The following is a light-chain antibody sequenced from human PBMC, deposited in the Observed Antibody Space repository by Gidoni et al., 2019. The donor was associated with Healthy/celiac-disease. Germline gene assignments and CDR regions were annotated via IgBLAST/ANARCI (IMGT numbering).Light chain of an antibody. CDR3: QSYDSSNWV. J-gene: IGLJ3*02. CDR1: SGSIASNY. V-gene: IGLV6-57*01. CDR2: ADN. Sequence: KSMLTKPHSVSESPGKTVTISCTRSSGSIASNYVQWYQQRPGSSPPTVLSADNQRPSGVPDRFSGSIDSSSNSASLSLSGLKTEDSADYYCQSYDSSNWVFGGGTKLTVL.